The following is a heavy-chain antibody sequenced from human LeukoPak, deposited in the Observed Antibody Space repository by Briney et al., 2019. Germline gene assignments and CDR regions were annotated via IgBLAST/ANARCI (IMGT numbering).Heavy chain of an antibody. CDR3: TIGGASGSLAH. CDR1: RASISDNY. J-gene: IGHJ4*02. CDR2: TYTSGDT. V-gene: IGHV4-4*07. D-gene: IGHD6-13*01. Sequence: PSETLSLTCTVSRASISDNYWSWSRPPAGKALEWIGRTYTSGDTNYNPSLKSRASVSVDTSKNQFYLSLRYVTAADTAVYYCTIGGASGSLAHWGPGTLVTVSS.